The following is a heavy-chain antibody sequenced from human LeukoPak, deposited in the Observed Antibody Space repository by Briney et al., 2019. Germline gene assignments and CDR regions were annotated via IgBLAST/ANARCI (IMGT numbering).Heavy chain of an antibody. V-gene: IGHV2-5*02. D-gene: IGHD3-22*01. CDR1: GFSLSTSGVG. Sequence: SGPTLVKPTQTLTLTCTFSGFSLSTSGVGVGWIRQSPGKALEWLALIYLDDDKRYSPSLKSRLTITKDTSKNQVVLTMTNMDPVDTATYYCARRYDSSGYYLPFFDYWGQGTLVTVSS. CDR3: ARRYDSSGYYLPFFDY. J-gene: IGHJ4*02. CDR2: IYLDDDK.